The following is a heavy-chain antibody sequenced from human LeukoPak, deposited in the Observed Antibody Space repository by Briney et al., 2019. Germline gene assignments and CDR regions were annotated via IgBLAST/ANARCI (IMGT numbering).Heavy chain of an antibody. CDR2: IWYDGSNK. Sequence: GGSLRLSCAASGLTFSKYSMTWVRQAPGKGLEWVAVIWYDGSNKYYAGSVKGRFTISRDNSKNTLYLQMNSLRAEDTAVYYCARGETWLRAPGPPDYWGQGTLVTVSS. V-gene: IGHV3-33*08. CDR3: ARGETWLRAPGPPDY. J-gene: IGHJ4*02. D-gene: IGHD5-12*01. CDR1: GLTFSKYS.